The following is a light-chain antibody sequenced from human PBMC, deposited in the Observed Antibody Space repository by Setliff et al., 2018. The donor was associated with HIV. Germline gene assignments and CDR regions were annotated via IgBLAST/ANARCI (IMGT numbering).Light chain of an antibody. CDR2: EVT. CDR3: CSYAITGTVL. V-gene: IGLV2-14*01. J-gene: IGLJ2*01. Sequence: QSALAQPASVSGSPGQSITISCTGSSSDVGAFDHVSWYQQNPGNTPKPLIYEVTIRPSGISNRFSGFKSGNTASLTISGLQVEDEADYYCCSYAITGTVLFGGGTK. CDR1: SSDVGAFDH.